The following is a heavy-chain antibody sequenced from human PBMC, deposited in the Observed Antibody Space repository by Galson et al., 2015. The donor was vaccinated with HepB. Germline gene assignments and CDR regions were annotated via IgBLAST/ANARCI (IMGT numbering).Heavy chain of an antibody. CDR3: ARDGVAVAGTGGLFDY. V-gene: IGHV3-30-3*01. D-gene: IGHD6-19*01. J-gene: IGHJ4*02. Sequence: LRLSCATSGFSFSSNPIHWVRQAPGKGLEWVALISYDGSKKYYADSVKGRFTISRDNSKNTLFLQMNSLRPEDTAVYYCARDGVAVAGTGGLFDYWGQGTLVTVSS. CDR1: GFSFSSNP. CDR2: ISYDGSKK.